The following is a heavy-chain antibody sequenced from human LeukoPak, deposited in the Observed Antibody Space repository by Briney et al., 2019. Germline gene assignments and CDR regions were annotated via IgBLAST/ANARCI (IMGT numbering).Heavy chain of an antibody. J-gene: IGHJ4*02. CDR2: ISGSGGST. Sequence: GGSLRLSCAASGFTFSSYAMSWVRQAPGKGLEWVSAISGSGGSTYYADSVKGRFTISRDNSKNTLYLQMNSLRAEDTAVYYCAKDLFQGIVVPAAMQGKIADYWGQGTLVTVSS. CDR3: AKDLFQGIVVPAAMQGKIADY. D-gene: IGHD2-2*01. CDR1: GFTFSSYA. V-gene: IGHV3-23*01.